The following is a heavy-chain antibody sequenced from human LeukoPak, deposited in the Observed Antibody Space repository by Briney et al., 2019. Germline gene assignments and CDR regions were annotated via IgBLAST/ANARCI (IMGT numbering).Heavy chain of an antibody. J-gene: IGHJ4*02. Sequence: PGRSLRPSCAASGFTFSGYAMHWGRQAPRKGLEGVAVILYDGSNEYYADSVKGRFTISRDNSKNTLYLQMNSLSVEDTAVYYCARVGYYASGPFSYFDYWGQGTLVTVSS. D-gene: IGHD3-10*01. CDR3: ARVGYYASGPFSYFDY. CDR1: GFTFSGYA. CDR2: ILYDGSNE. V-gene: IGHV3-30-3*01.